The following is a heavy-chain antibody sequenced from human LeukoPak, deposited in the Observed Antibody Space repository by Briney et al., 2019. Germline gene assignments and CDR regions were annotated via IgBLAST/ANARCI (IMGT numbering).Heavy chain of an antibody. J-gene: IGHJ4*02. CDR2: VYYTGNT. CDR3: ASDLVATDY. D-gene: IGHD5-12*01. V-gene: IGHV4-39*01. Sequence: SETLSLTCTVSGGSISSSSYYWGWIRQPPGKGLEWIGSVYYTGNTYYNPSLKSRVTMSVDTSKNQFSLKLSSVTAADTAVYYCASDLVATDYWGQGILVTVSS. CDR1: GGSISSSSYY.